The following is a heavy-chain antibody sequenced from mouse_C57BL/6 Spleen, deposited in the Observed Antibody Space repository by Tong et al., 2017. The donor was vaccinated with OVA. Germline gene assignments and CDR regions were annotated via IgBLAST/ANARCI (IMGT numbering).Heavy chain of an antibody. Sequence: EVQLQESGEGLVKPGGSLKLSCAASGFTFSSYTMSWVRQTPEKRLEWVATISGGGGNTYYPDSVKGRFTISRDNAKNNLYLQMSHLKSEDTAMYYCARDRYDGYLDYWGQGTTLTVSS. CDR3: ARDRYDGYLDY. CDR1: GFTFSSYT. CDR2: ISGGGGNT. D-gene: IGHD2-3*01. J-gene: IGHJ2*01. V-gene: IGHV5-9*04.